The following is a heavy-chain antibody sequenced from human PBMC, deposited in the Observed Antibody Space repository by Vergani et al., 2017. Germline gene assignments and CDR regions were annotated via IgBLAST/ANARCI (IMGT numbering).Heavy chain of an antibody. CDR3: ARDPRITGTTAGGMDY. CDR1: GFTFSSYV. J-gene: IGHJ4*02. D-gene: IGHD1-7*01. CDR2: IWYDGSNK. Sequence: QVQLVESGGGVVQPGRSLRLSCAASGFTFSSYVMHWVRQAPGKGLEWVAVIWYDGSNKYYADSVKGRFTISRDNSKNTLYLQMNSLRAEDTAVYYCARDPRITGTTAGGMDYWGQGTLVTVSS. V-gene: IGHV3-33*01.